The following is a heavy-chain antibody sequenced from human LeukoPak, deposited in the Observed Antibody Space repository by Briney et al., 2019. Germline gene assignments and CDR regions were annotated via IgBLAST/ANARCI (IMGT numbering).Heavy chain of an antibody. V-gene: IGHV3-23*05. CDR2: IYNSGSEV. CDR1: GLSFSRYA. J-gene: IGHJ4*02. D-gene: IGHD6-25*01. CDR3: AKDVVPDSGWDIDY. Sequence: PGGSLRLSCATSGLSFSRYAMTWVRQGPGKGLEWVSSIYNSGSEVFYADSVKGRFTISRDNSQNTLYLQMNSLRVEDTAIYYCAKDVVPDSGWDIDYWGQGTLVTVSS.